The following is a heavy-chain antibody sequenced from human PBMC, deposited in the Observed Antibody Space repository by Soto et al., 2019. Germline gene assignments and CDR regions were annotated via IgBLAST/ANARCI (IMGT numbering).Heavy chain of an antibody. Sequence: QVQLVESGGGVVQPGRSLRLSCAASGFTFSSYGMHWVRQAPGKGLERVAVISYDGSNKYYADSVKGRFTISRDNSKNTLYLKMNSLRAEDTDVYYCAKGGGFGDFDYWGQGTLVTVSS. V-gene: IGHV3-30*18. CDR3: AKGGGFGDFDY. CDR2: ISYDGSNK. CDR1: GFTFSSYG. D-gene: IGHD3-10*01. J-gene: IGHJ4*02.